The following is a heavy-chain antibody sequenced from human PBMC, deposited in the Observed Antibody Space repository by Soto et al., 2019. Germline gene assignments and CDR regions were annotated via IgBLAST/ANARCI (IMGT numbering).Heavy chain of an antibody. J-gene: IGHJ3*02. CDR3: AREGAANAFDI. Sequence: SETLALTCTVSGGSISSYYWSWIRQPPGKGLEWIGYIYYSGSTNYNPSLKSRVPISVDTSKNQFSLKLSSVTAADTAVYYCAREGAANAFDIWGEGTMVTVSS. V-gene: IGHV4-59*01. CDR2: IYYSGST. CDR1: GGSISSYY.